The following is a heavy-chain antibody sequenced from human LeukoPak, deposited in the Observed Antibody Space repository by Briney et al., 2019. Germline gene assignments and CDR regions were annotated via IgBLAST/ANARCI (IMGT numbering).Heavy chain of an antibody. D-gene: IGHD3-22*01. J-gene: IGHJ4*02. CDR2: ISFSSRTI. Sequence: PGGSLRLSCAASGFTFSSYTMNWVRQAPGKGLEWVSYISFSSRTIYYADSVKGRFTISRDNAKNSLYLQMKNLRAEDTAVYYCAKVPQARLVVAYRTKKYYFDYWGQGTLVTVSS. CDR1: GFTFSSYT. CDR3: AKVPQARLVVAYRTKKYYFDY. V-gene: IGHV3-48*04.